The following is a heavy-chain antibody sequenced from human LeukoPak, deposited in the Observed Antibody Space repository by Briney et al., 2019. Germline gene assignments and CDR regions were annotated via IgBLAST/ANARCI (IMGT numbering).Heavy chain of an antibody. D-gene: IGHD3-16*01. J-gene: IGHJ6*04. CDR2: TWYDGSNK. V-gene: IGHV3-30*02. CDR3: AKVGAHREDV. Sequence: GGSLRLSCAASGFTFRSYAMYWVRQAPGKGLEWVAFTWYDGSNKYYADSVKGRFTISRDNSKNTLYLQMNSLRVEDTAVYYCAKVGAHREDVWGKGTTVTVSS. CDR1: GFTFRSYA.